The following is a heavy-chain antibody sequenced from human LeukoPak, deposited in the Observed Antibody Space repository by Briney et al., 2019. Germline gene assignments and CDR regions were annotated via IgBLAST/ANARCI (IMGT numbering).Heavy chain of an antibody. CDR1: GYTFTGYY. J-gene: IGHJ4*02. CDR3: ASVTGTTGRGTYYFDY. V-gene: IGHV1-18*04. D-gene: IGHD1-20*01. CDR2: ISAYNGNT. Sequence: GASVKVSCKASGYTFTGYYMHWVRQAPGQGLEWMGWISAYNGNTNYAQKLQGRVTMTTDTSTSTAYMELRSLRSDDTAVYYCASVTGTTGRGTYYFDYWGQGTLVTVSS.